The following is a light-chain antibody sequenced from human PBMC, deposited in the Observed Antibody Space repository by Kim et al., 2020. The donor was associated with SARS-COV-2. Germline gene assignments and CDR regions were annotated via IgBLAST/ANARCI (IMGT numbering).Light chain of an antibody. J-gene: IGLJ1*01. CDR2: RNT. Sequence: QSVLTQPPSVSGAPGQTVTLSCTGSSSNIGAGHDVSWYQQFPGTAPKLLIFRNTNRPSGVPDRFSASRSGTSASLAITGLQAEEEADYYCQSFDNRLSAYVFGPGTKVTVL. CDR1: SSNIGAGHD. CDR3: QSFDNRLSAYV. V-gene: IGLV1-40*01.